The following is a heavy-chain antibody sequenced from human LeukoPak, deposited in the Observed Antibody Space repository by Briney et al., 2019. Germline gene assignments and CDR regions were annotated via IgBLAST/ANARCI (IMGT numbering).Heavy chain of an antibody. J-gene: IGHJ5*02. CDR2: IYYSGST. CDR3: ASGSSGYDP. Sequence: PSETLSLTCTVSGGSISNYYWSWIRQPPGEGLEWIGYIYYSGSTNYNPSLKSRVTMSVDTSKNQFSLKLSSVTAADTAVYFCASGSSGYDPWGQGTLVTVSS. V-gene: IGHV4-59*12. CDR1: GGSISNYY. D-gene: IGHD5-12*01.